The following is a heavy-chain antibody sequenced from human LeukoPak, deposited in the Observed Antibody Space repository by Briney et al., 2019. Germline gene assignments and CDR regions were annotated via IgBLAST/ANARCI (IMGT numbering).Heavy chain of an antibody. Sequence: GGSLRLSCAASGFIFSNYWMTWVRQAPGKGLEWVANIKQDGSEKYYVDSVRGRFTISRDNAKNSLFLQMNSLRAEDTAIYYCAREIPSSYCFDSWGQGTPVTVSS. CDR1: GFIFSNYW. V-gene: IGHV3-7*03. J-gene: IGHJ4*02. D-gene: IGHD2-2*02. CDR2: IKQDGSEK. CDR3: AREIPSSYCFDS.